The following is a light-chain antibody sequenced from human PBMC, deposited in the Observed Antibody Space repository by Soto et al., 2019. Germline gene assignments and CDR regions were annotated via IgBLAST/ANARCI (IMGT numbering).Light chain of an antibody. CDR3: CSYAGSYTHYV. CDR1: SSDVGGYNY. CDR2: DVS. Sequence: QSALTQPRSVSGSPGQSITISCTGPSSDVGGYNYVSWYRQHPGKAPKLMIYDVSKRPSGVPDRFSGSKSGNTASLTISGRQAEDEADYYCCSYAGSYTHYVFGTGTKLTVL. V-gene: IGLV2-11*01. J-gene: IGLJ1*01.